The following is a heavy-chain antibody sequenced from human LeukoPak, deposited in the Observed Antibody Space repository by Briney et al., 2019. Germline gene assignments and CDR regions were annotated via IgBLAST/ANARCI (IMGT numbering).Heavy chain of an antibody. CDR1: GYTFTSYY. CDR2: INPNSGGT. D-gene: IGHD6-19*01. CDR3: ARDRSPIAVAGTRDPGLDY. Sequence: ASVKVSCKASGYTFTSYYMHWVRQAPGQGLEWMGWINPNSGGTNYAQKFQGWVTMTRDTSITTVYMELTSLKSDDTAVYYCARDRSPIAVAGTRDPGLDYWGQGTLVTVSS. V-gene: IGHV1-2*04. J-gene: IGHJ4*02.